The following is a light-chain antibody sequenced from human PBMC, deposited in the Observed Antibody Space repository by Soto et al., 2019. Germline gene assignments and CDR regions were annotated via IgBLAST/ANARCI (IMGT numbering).Light chain of an antibody. J-gene: IGKJ2*01. CDR3: QQRSNWPPYT. Sequence: EIVLTQSPATLSLSPGERATLSCRASQRVSSYLAWYQQKPGQAPRLLIYDASNRATGIPARFSGSGSGTAFPLTISSLEPEDFAVYSCQQRSNWPPYTFGQGTKLEIK. CDR1: QRVSSY. V-gene: IGKV3-11*01. CDR2: DAS.